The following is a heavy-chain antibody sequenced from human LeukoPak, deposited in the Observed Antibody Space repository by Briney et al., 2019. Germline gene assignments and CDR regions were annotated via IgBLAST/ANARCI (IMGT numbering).Heavy chain of an antibody. Sequence: ASVKVSCKASGYTFTSYYMHWVRQAPGQGLEWMGIINPSGGSTSYAQKFQGSVTMTRDTSTSTVYMELSSLRSEDTAVYYCARDRDYYGSGSYQLLLFSDAFDIWGQGTMVTVSS. V-gene: IGHV1-46*01. CDR3: ARDRDYYGSGSYQLLLFSDAFDI. CDR2: INPSGGST. CDR1: GYTFTSYY. D-gene: IGHD3-10*01. J-gene: IGHJ3*02.